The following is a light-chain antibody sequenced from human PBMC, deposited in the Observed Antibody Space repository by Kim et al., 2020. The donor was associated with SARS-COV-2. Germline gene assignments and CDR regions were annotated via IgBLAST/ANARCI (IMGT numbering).Light chain of an antibody. V-gene: IGKV1D-8*02. J-gene: IGKJ2*01. CDR2: AAY. CDR3: QQYLDFPYT. CDR1: QNIARY. Sequence: SSSPGDKVTITCRLTQNIARYLAWFQQRTGKAPHLLIYAAYTLHTGAPSRFSGSGSGTDFTLTINPLQSEDSATYFCQQYLDFPYTFGQGTKLEI.